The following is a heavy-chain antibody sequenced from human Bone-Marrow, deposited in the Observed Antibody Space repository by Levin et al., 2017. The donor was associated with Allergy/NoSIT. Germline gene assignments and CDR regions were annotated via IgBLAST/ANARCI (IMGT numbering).Heavy chain of an antibody. Sequence: SQTLSLTCPVSGGSIRSGGYYWRWLRQHPGQGLEWIGYIYYSGSTYYNPSLKSRVTISVDTSKNQFSLKLSSVTAADTAVYYCARGGYCSSTSCYKIVWFDPWGQGTLVTVSS. CDR2: IYYSGST. CDR3: ARGGYCSSTSCYKIVWFDP. CDR1: GGSIRSGGYY. J-gene: IGHJ5*02. D-gene: IGHD2-2*02. V-gene: IGHV4-31*03.